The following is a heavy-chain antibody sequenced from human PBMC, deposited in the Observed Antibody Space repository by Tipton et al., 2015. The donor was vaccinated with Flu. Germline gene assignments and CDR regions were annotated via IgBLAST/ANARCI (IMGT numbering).Heavy chain of an antibody. J-gene: IGHJ5*02. CDR2: IYHSGST. D-gene: IGHD3-3*01. CDR3: ARVHTYYDFWSGYHVGWFDP. CDR1: GGSISSSNW. V-gene: IGHV4-4*02. Sequence: TLSLTCAVSGGSISSSNWWSWVRQPPGKGLEWIGEIYHSGSTNYNPSLKSRVAISVDKSKNQFSLKLSSVTAADTAVYYCARVHTYYDFWSGYHVGWFDPWGQGTLVTVSS.